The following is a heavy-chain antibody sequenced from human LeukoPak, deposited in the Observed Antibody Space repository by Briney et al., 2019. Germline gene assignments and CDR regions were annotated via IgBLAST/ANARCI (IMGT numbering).Heavy chain of an antibody. J-gene: IGHJ4*02. Sequence: SQTLSLTCTVSGGSISSGSYYWSWIRQPAGKGLEWIGRIYTSGSTNYNPSLKSRVTISVDTSKNQFSLKLGSVTAADTAVYYCARDHYDYVWGSYRYSDYWGQGTLVTVSS. CDR3: ARDHYDYVWGSYRYSDY. CDR1: GGSISSGSYY. V-gene: IGHV4-61*02. CDR2: IYTSGST. D-gene: IGHD3-16*02.